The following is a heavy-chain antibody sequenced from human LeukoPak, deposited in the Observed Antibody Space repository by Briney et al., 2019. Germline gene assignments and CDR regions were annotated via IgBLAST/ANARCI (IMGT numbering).Heavy chain of an antibody. CDR1: GGSFSGYY. Sequence: SETLSLTCAVYGGSFSGYYWSWIRQPPGKGLEWIGEINHSGSTNYNPSLKSRVTISVDTSKNQFSLKLSSVTAADTAVYYCASSRSDIVVVPAAVGGYWGQGTLVTVSS. V-gene: IGHV4-34*01. CDR2: INHSGST. J-gene: IGHJ4*02. D-gene: IGHD2-2*01. CDR3: ASSRSDIVVVPAAVGGY.